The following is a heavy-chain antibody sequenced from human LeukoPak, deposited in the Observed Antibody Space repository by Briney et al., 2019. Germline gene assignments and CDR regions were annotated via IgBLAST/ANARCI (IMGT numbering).Heavy chain of an antibody. CDR3: ARDSTYYYDSGSSGPHYFDN. Sequence: GGSLRLSCAASGFTFSSYSMNWVRQAPGKGLEWVSSISSSSSYIYYADSVKGRFTISRDNSKNTLYLQLNSLRAEDTAVYYCARDSTYYYDSGSSGPHYFDNWGQGTLVTVSS. V-gene: IGHV3-21*01. CDR1: GFTFSSYS. D-gene: IGHD3-10*01. CDR2: ISSSSSYI. J-gene: IGHJ4*02.